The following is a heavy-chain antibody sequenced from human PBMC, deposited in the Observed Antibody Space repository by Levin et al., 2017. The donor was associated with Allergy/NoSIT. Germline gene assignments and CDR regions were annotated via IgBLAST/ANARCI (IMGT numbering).Heavy chain of an antibody. CDR1: GILFSSYD. D-gene: IGHD3-22*01. J-gene: IGHJ6*02. Sequence: ETLSLTCAASGILFSSYDMNWVRQAPGKGREWVSSISAGGNYIYYADSVKGRFTISRDNAKNSLFLQMNSLRAEDTAVYSCASWAMYHYDRSAFDYFYYAMDLWGQGTTVTVSS. V-gene: IGHV3-21*01. CDR3: ASWAMYHYDRSAFDYFYYAMDL. CDR2: ISAGGNYI.